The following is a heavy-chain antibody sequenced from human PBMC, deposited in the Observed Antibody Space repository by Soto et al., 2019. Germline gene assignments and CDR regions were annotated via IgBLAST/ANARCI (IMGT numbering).Heavy chain of an antibody. CDR3: ARDGAYSSGQFDP. CDR1: GFSFSDYY. Sequence: GGSLRLSCAAFGFSFSDYYMSWIRQAPGKGLEWVSYISSISSYTNYADSVKGRFTISRDNAKNSLYLQMNSLRAEDTAVYYWARDGAYSSGQFDPWGQGTLVSVPS. CDR2: ISSISSYT. J-gene: IGHJ5*02. V-gene: IGHV3-11*05. D-gene: IGHD6-19*01.